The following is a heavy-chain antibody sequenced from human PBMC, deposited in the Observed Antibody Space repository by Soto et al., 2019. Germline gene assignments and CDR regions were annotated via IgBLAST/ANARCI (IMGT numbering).Heavy chain of an antibody. CDR2: ISGSGGST. Sequence: GGSLSLCCAASGFPFRSYAVSWVRQDPGKGLEWVSAISGSGGSTYYADSVKGRFTISRDNSKNTLYLQMNSLRAEDTAVYYCAKATMPMVALCYFDYWGQGTLVTVSS. CDR1: GFPFRSYA. D-gene: IGHD2-8*01. J-gene: IGHJ4*02. V-gene: IGHV3-23*01. CDR3: AKATMPMVALCYFDY.